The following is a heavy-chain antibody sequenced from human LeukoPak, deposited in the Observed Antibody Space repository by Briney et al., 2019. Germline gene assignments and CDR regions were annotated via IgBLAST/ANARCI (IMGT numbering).Heavy chain of an antibody. D-gene: IGHD6-6*01. CDR3: ARDVGFEYSSSRDAFDI. CDR1: GYTFTGYY. J-gene: IGHJ3*02. V-gene: IGHV1-2*02. CDR2: INPNSGGT. Sequence: ASVKVSCKASGYTFTGYYMHWVRQAPGQGPEWMGWINPNSGGTNYAQKFQGRVTMTRDTSISTAYMELSRLRSDDTAVYYCARDVGFEYSSSRDAFDIWGQGTMVTVSS.